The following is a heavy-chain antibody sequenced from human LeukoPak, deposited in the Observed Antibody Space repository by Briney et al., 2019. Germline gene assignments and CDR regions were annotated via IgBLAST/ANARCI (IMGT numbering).Heavy chain of an antibody. J-gene: IGHJ4*02. D-gene: IGHD6-13*01. CDR3: AKDESSSSSFDY. CDR2: INSDGSST. V-gene: IGHV3-74*01. CDR1: GFTFSSYW. Sequence: PGGSLRLSFAASGFTFSSYWMDWFRQAPGKGLVWVARINSDGSSTNYADSVKGRFTISRDNAKSTLYLQMNSLRAEDTAVYYCAKDESSSSSFDYWGQETLVTVFS.